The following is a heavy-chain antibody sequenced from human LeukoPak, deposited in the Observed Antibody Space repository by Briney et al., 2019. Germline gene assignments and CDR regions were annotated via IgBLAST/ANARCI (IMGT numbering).Heavy chain of an antibody. D-gene: IGHD3-22*01. CDR3: ARSGSGYYYGFVY. CDR2: IYPGDSDT. V-gene: IGHV5-51*01. Sequence: GESLKISCKGSGSSFTTYWIGWVRQMPGKGLEWMGIIYPGDSDTRYSPSFQGQVTISADKSISTAYLQWSSLKASDTAMYYCARSGSGYYYGFVYWGQGTLVTVSS. J-gene: IGHJ4*02. CDR1: GSSFTTYW.